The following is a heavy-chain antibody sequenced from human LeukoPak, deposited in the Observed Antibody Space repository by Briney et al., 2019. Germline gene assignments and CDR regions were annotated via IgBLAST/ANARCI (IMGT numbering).Heavy chain of an antibody. V-gene: IGHV1-18*01. CDR2: ISAYNGNT. CDR1: GYRFTSYG. D-gene: IGHD3-9*01. J-gene: IGHJ4*02. Sequence: ASVKVSCKASGYRFTSYGISWVRQAPGQGLEWMGWISAYNGNTNYAQKLQGRVTMTTDPSTSTAYRELRSLRSDDAAVYYCARGGDGDILTGLVFDYWGQGTLVTVSS. CDR3: ARGGDGDILTGLVFDY.